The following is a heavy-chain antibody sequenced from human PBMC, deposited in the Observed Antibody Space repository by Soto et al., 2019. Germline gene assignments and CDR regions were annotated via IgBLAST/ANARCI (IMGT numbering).Heavy chain of an antibody. V-gene: IGHV3-74*01. D-gene: IGHD6-13*01. Sequence: GGSLRLSCAASGFTFSSYWMHWVHQAPGKGLVWVSRINSDGSSTSYADSVKGRFTISRDNAKNTLYLQMNSLRAEDTAVYYCARDLDSSYNHDAFDIWGQGTMVTVSS. CDR2: INSDGSST. CDR3: ARDLDSSYNHDAFDI. CDR1: GFTFSSYW. J-gene: IGHJ3*02.